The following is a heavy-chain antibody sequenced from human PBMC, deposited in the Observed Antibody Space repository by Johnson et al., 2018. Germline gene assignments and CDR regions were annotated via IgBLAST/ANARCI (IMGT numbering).Heavy chain of an antibody. CDR1: GFTFSCYG. CDR2: ISYDGSNK. J-gene: IGHJ6*03. CDR3: AKDGGYSSSWYNYYYYMDV. V-gene: IGHV3-30*18. D-gene: IGHD6-13*01. Sequence: VQLVESGGGVVQPGRSLRLSCAASGFTFSCYGMHWVRQAPGKGLEWVAVISYDGSNKYYADSVKGRFTISRDNSKNTLYLQMNSLRAEDTAVYYCAKDGGYSSSWYNYYYYMDVWGKGTTVTVSS.